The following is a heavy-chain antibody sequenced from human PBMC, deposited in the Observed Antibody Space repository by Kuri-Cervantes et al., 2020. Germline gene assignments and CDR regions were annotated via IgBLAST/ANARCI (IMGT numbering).Heavy chain of an antibody. CDR1: GYTFTSYG. J-gene: IGHJ4*02. Sequence: GGSLRLSCKASGYTFTSYGISWLRQAPGQGLEWMAWISPYNGNTLYEQNFKGRVSVTADTSTNTAYMEVRSLRSDDTAVYYCARGPRGFSSRRYYFDFWGQGTLVTVSS. CDR3: ARGPRGFSSRRYYFDF. CDR2: ISPYNGNT. D-gene: IGHD2-2*01. V-gene: IGHV1-18*01.